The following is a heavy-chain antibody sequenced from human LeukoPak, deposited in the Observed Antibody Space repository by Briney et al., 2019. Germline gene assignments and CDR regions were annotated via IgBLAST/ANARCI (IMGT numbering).Heavy chain of an antibody. D-gene: IGHD3-10*01. CDR2: IYPGDSDT. V-gene: IGHV5-51*01. CDR3: ARDGQLYYYGSGSHDYYGMDV. Sequence: GESLKISCKGSGYSFTSYWIAWVRQLPGKGLEWMGIIYPGDSDTRYSPSFQGQVTISADKSISTAYLQWSSLKASDTAMYYCARDGQLYYYGSGSHDYYGMDVWGQGTTVTVSS. CDR1: GYSFTSYW. J-gene: IGHJ6*02.